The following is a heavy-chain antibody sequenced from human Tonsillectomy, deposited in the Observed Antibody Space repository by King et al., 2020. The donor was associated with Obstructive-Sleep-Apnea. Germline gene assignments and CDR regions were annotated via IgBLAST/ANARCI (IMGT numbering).Heavy chain of an antibody. D-gene: IGHD3-9*01. CDR3: AGSDILTGYYNGFDY. V-gene: IGHV4-30-4*01. CDR2: IYYSGST. Sequence: VQLQESGPGLVKPSQTLSLTCTVSGGSISSGDYYWRWIRQPPGKGLEWIGYIYYSGSTYYNPSLKSRVTISVDTSKNQFSLKLSSVTAADTAVYYCAGSDILTGYYNGFDYWGQGTLVTVSS. CDR1: GGSISSGDYY. J-gene: IGHJ4*02.